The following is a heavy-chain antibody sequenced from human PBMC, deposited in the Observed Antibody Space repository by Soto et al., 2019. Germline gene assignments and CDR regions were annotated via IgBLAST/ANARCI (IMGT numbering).Heavy chain of an antibody. CDR3: ARLDYDSSGYLPHYYYYGMDV. Sequence: WESLKISCKGSGYSFTSYWISWVRQMPGKGLEWMGRIDPSDSYTNYSPSFQGHVTISADKSISTAYLQWSSLKASDTAMYYCARLDYDSSGYLPHYYYYGMDVWGQGTTVTVSS. CDR1: GYSFTSYW. D-gene: IGHD3-22*01. J-gene: IGHJ6*02. CDR2: IDPSDSYT. V-gene: IGHV5-10-1*01.